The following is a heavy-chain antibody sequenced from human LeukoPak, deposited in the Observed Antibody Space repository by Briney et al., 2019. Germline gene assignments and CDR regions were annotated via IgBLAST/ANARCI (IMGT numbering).Heavy chain of an antibody. CDR2: ISYDGSNK. V-gene: IGHV3-30-3*01. CDR3: TRGGSGSPLDY. CDR1: GFTFSSYA. Sequence: GGSLRLSCAASGFTFSSYAMHWVRQAPGKGLEWVAVISYDGSNKYYADSVKGRFTISRDNSKNTLYLQMNSLRAEDTAVYYCTRGGSGSPLDYWGQGTLVIVSS. D-gene: IGHD1-26*01. J-gene: IGHJ4*02.